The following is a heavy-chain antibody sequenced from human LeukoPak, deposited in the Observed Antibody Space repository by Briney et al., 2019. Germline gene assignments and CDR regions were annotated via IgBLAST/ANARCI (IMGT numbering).Heavy chain of an antibody. CDR2: IYDSGST. V-gene: IGHV4-59*01. CDR3: ARVNMLTGYYSQTPSTFDS. Sequence: SETLSLTCTVSGGSFNSNYWTWVRQPPGKGPEWIGYIYDSGSTNYNPSLKSRVAISLDTSKNQFSLKLTSVTAADTAVYYCARVNMLTGYYSQTPSTFDSWGQGSLVTVSS. J-gene: IGHJ4*02. D-gene: IGHD3-9*01. CDR1: GGSFNSNY.